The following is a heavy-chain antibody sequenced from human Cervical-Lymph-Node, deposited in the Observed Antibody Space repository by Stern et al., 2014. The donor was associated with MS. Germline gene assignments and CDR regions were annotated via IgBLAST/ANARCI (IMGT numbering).Heavy chain of an antibody. CDR1: GFSLNTSGLR. Sequence: QVTLKESGPALVKPTETLTLTCSFSGFSLNTSGLRVSWIRQPPGKALQWLARIDWDDDQFYSPSLTTRLTISKDTSKNQVVITLANLDPVDTATYYCARSQKGYNYGHFDYWGLGTLVTVSS. J-gene: IGHJ4*02. CDR2: IDWDDDQ. CDR3: ARSQKGYNYGHFDY. D-gene: IGHD5-18*01. V-gene: IGHV2-70*04.